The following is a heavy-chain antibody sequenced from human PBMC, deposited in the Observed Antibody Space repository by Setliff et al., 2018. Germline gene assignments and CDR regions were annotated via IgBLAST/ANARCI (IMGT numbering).Heavy chain of an antibody. D-gene: IGHD2-15*01. J-gene: IGHJ4*02. Sequence: ASVKVSCKASGYIFTGYYMHWVRQAPGQGLEWMGRINPNSGNTNYAQRFQGRVTMTTDTSTSTAYMEVRSLRSDDTAVYYCARDQEGYCYGGSCFSAAYWGQGTLVTVSS. CDR2: INPNSGNT. CDR3: ARDQEGYCYGGSCFSAAY. V-gene: IGHV1-2*06. CDR1: GYIFTGYY.